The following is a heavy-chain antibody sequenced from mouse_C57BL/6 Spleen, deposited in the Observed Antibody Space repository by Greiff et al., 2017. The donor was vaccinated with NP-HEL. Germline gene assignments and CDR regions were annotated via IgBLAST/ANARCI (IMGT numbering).Heavy chain of an antibody. V-gene: IGHV1-4*01. CDR2: INPSSGYT. CDR3: ARGLTDAMDY. Sequence: VQLQQSGAELARPGASVKMSCKASGYTFTSYTMHWVKQRPGQGLEWIGYINPSSGYTKYNQKFKDKATLTADKSSSTAYMQLSSLTSEDSAVYYCARGLTDAMDYWGQGTAVTGSS. J-gene: IGHJ4*01. CDR1: GYTFTSYT. D-gene: IGHD4-1*01.